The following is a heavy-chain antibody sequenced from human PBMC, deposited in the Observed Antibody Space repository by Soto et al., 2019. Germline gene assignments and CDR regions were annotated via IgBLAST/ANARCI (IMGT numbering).Heavy chain of an antibody. V-gene: IGHV1-8*01. CDR3: ARGKSWDALVPAAYNYYYYYGMDV. CDR1: GYTFTSYD. CDR2: MNPNSGNT. D-gene: IGHD2-2*01. Sequence: QVQLVQSGAEVKKPGASVKVSCKASGYTFTSYDINWVRQATGQGLEWMGWMNPNSGNTGYAQKFQGRVTMTRNTPISTAYRELSSLRSEDTAVYYCARGKSWDALVPAAYNYYYYYGMDVWGQGTTVTVSS. J-gene: IGHJ6*02.